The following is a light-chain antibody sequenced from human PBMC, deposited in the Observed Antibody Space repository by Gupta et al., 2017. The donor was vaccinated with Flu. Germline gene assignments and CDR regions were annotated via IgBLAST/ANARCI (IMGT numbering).Light chain of an antibody. CDR2: LGP. CDR1: QSSRHSNGYNY. Sequence: DIVMTESSVSLPVTPGEPASIYCRTSQSSRHSNGYNYLDWYLQKPGQSPQLLIYLGPKRASGVPVRFSGSGSGTAIRLKISRGEAATVGVYSCRQEVQTPSIFDQGTKFEIK. J-gene: IGKJ2*01. V-gene: IGKV2-28*01. CDR3: RQEVQTPSI.